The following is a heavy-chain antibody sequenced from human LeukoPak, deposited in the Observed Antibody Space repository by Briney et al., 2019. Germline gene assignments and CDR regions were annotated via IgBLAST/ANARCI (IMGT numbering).Heavy chain of an antibody. V-gene: IGHV1-2*02. D-gene: IGHD3-16*01. Sequence: ASVKVSCKASGYTFTGYYIHWVRQAPGQGLEWMGWINPNSGGTNYAQKLQGRVTMTTDTSTSTAYMELRSLRSDDTAVYYCAREKVLLGLFDYWGQGTLVTVSS. CDR2: INPNSGGT. CDR1: GYTFTGYY. J-gene: IGHJ4*02. CDR3: AREKVLLGLFDY.